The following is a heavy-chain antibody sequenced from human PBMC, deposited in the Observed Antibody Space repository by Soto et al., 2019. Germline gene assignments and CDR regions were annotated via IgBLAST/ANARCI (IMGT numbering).Heavy chain of an antibody. J-gene: IGHJ6*03. CDR3: ARILILWLRGDYYYYMDV. V-gene: IGHV2-26*01. D-gene: IGHD3-10*01. CDR2: IFSNDEK. Sequence: LTCTVSGFSLSNARMGVSWIRQPPGKALEWLAHIFSNDEKSYSTSLKSRLTISKDTSKSQVVLTMTNMDPVDTATYYCARILILWLRGDYYYYMDVWGKGTTVTVSS. CDR1: GFSLSNARMG.